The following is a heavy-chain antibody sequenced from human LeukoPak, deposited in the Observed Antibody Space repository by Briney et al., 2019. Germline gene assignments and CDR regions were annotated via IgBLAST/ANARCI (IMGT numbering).Heavy chain of an antibody. J-gene: IGHJ5*02. Sequence: PVKVSCKASDYTFTSYGISWVRQAPGQGLEWMGGIIPIFGTANYAQKFQGRVTITADESTSTAYMELSSLRSEDTAVYYCARDPVNYDILTGYYPWGQGTLVTVSS. CDR1: DYTFTSYG. D-gene: IGHD3-9*01. CDR2: IIPIFGTA. CDR3: ARDPVNYDILTGYYP. V-gene: IGHV1-69*13.